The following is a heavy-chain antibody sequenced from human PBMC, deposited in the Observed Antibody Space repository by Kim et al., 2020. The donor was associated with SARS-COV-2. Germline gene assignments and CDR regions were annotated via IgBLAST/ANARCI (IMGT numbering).Heavy chain of an antibody. V-gene: IGHV3-23*01. CDR1: GFTFSSYA. CDR2: ISGSGGST. J-gene: IGHJ6*02. CDR3: AGLDSGSYYNYYYRMDV. D-gene: IGHD3-10*01. Sequence: GGSLRLSCAASGFTFSSYAMSWVRQAPGKGLEWVSAISGSGGSTYYADSVKGRFTNSRDNSKNTLYLKMNSLRAEDTAVYYFAGLDSGSYYNYYYRMDVWGQGTPVTVSS.